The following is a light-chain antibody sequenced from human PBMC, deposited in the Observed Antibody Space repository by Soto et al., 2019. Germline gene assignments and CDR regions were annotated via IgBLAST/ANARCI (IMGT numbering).Light chain of an antibody. CDR2: DNN. V-gene: IGLV1-51*01. Sequence: QSALTQPPSVSAAPGQKVTISCSGSSSNIGNNYVSWYQQFPGTAPKLLIYDNNKRPSGIPDRFSGSKSGNTASLTVSGLQAEDEADYYCSSYAGSNNSPYVFGTGTKLTVL. CDR1: SSNIGNNY. CDR3: SSYAGSNNSPYV. J-gene: IGLJ1*01.